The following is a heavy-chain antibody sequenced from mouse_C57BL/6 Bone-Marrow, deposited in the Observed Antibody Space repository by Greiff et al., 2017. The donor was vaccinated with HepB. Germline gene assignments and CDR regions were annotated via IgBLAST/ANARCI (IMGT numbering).Heavy chain of an antibody. CDR3: ARPKFSNYYGSSYFDY. CDR2: IDPEDGET. Sequence: VQLQQSGAELVKPGASVKLSCTASGFNIKDYYMHWVKQRTEQGLEWIGRIDPEDGETKYAPKFQGKATISADTSSNTAYLQLSSLTSEYTAVYYCARPKFSNYYGSSYFDYWGQGTTLTVSS. CDR1: GFNIKDYY. D-gene: IGHD1-1*01. V-gene: IGHV14-2*01. J-gene: IGHJ2*01.